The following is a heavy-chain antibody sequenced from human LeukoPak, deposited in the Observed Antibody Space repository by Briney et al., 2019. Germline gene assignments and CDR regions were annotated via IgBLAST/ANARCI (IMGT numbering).Heavy chain of an antibody. CDR1: GGTFSSYA. CDR3: AREYQLPDYDAFDI. J-gene: IGHJ3*02. V-gene: IGHV1-69*13. Sequence: GASVKVSCKASGGTFSSYAISWVRQDPGQGLEWMGGIIPIFGTANYAQKFQGRVTITADESTSTAYMELSSLRSEDTAVYYCAREYQLPDYDAFDIWGQGTMVTVSS. D-gene: IGHD2-2*01. CDR2: IIPIFGTA.